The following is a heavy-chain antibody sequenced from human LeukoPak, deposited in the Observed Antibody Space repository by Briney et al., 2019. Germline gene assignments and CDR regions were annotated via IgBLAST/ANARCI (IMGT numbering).Heavy chain of an antibody. Sequence: PGRSLRLPCAASGFTFDDYAMHWVRQAPGKGLEWVSGISWNSGSIGYADSVKGRFTISRDNAKNSLYLQMNSLRAEDTALYYCAKGNDSSGYYPFLPYWGQGTLVTVSS. D-gene: IGHD3-22*01. V-gene: IGHV3-9*01. J-gene: IGHJ4*02. CDR1: GFTFDDYA. CDR3: AKGNDSSGYYPFLPY. CDR2: ISWNSGSI.